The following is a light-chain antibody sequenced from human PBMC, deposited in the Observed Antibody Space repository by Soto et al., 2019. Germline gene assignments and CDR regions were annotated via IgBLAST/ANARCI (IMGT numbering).Light chain of an antibody. CDR1: QYIGNY. Sequence: IRLTQSPTSLSASVGDRVTITCQASQYIGNYLNWYQQKPGEAPRLLISGASNLEPGVPSRFSGGGSGAYFTFIISSLQPEDAATYSCQQYDNIILIFGGGTKVEIK. V-gene: IGKV1-33*01. CDR2: GAS. CDR3: QQYDNIILI. J-gene: IGKJ4*01.